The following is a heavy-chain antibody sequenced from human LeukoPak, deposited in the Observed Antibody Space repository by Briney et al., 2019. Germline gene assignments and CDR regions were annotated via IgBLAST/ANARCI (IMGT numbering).Heavy chain of an antibody. CDR2: ISSSGNTI. D-gene: IGHD3-22*01. V-gene: IGHV3-48*03. CDR1: GFTFSSYE. Sequence: PGGSLRLSCAASGFTFSSYEMNWVRQAPGKGLEWVSYISSSGNTIHYADSVKGRFTISRDNAKNTLYLQINSLRAEDTAVYYCARQYYYDSSGYLNYYGMDVWGQGTTVTVSS. J-gene: IGHJ6*02. CDR3: ARQYYYDSSGYLNYYGMDV.